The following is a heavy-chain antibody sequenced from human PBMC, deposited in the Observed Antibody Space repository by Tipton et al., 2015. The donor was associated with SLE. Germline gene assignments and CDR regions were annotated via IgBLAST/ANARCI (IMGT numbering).Heavy chain of an antibody. CDR3: ARDSSGYSIFFDY. V-gene: IGHV4-59*11. J-gene: IGHJ4*02. CDR2: IYYSGST. D-gene: IGHD3-22*01. Sequence: LRLSCTVSGGSISSHYWSWIRQPPGKGLEWIGYIYYSGSTNYNPSLKSRVTISVDTSKNQFSLKLSSVTAADTAVYYCARDSSGYSIFFDYWGQGTLVTVSS. CDR1: GGSISSHY.